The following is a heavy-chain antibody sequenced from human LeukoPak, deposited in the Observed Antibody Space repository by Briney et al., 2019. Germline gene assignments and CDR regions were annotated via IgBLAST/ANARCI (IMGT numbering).Heavy chain of an antibody. CDR2: IIPIFGTA. CDR3: AREVVPAAISSTPPYAFDI. V-gene: IGHV1-69*13. D-gene: IGHD2-2*02. J-gene: IGHJ3*02. Sequence: SVKVSCKASGGTFSSYAISWVRQAPGQGLEWMGGIIPIFGTANYAQKFQGRVTITADESTSTAYMELSSLRSEDTAVYYCAREVVPAAISSTPPYAFDIWGQGTMVTVSS. CDR1: GGTFSSYA.